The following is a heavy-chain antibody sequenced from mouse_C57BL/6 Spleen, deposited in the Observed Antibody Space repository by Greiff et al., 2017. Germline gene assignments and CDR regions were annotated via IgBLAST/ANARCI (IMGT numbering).Heavy chain of an antibody. CDR1: GYSFTGYF. Sequence: LVESGPELVKPGDSVKISCKASGYSFTGYFMNWVMQSHGKSLEWIGRINPYNGDTFYNQKFKGKATLTVDKSSSTAHMELRSLTSEDSAVYYCAREGGLRPFDYWGQGTTLTVSS. V-gene: IGHV1-20*01. D-gene: IGHD2-4*01. CDR3: AREGGLRPFDY. J-gene: IGHJ2*01. CDR2: INPYNGDT.